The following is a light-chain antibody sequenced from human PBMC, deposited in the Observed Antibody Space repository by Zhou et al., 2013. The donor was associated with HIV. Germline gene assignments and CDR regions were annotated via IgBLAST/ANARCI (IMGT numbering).Light chain of an antibody. CDR1: TSDIGGYNF. J-gene: IGLJ3*02. CDR3: CSYSGGRTWL. V-gene: IGLV2-14*03. CDR2: DVT. Sequence: QSALTQSASVSGSPGQSIAISCTGTTSDIGGYNFVSWYQQHPGGAPKVIIYDVTDRPSGVSDRFSGSKSGNTASLTISDLQPEDEADYYCCSYSGGRTWLFGGGTKLTVL.